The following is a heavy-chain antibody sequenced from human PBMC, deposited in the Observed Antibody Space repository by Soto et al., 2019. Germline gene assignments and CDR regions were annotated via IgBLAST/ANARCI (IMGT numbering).Heavy chain of an antibody. CDR3: ARVAVAGTRVDY. Sequence: SETLSLTCAVSGGSISSGGYSWSWIRQPPGKGLEWIGYIYHSGSTYYNPSLKSRVTISVDKSKNQFSLKLSSVTAADTAVYYCARVAVAGTRVDYWGQGTLITVSS. CDR1: GGSISSGGYS. J-gene: IGHJ4*02. V-gene: IGHV4-30-2*01. CDR2: IYHSGST. D-gene: IGHD6-19*01.